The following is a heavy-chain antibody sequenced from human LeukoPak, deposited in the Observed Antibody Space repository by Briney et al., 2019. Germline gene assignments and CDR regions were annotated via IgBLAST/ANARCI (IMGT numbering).Heavy chain of an antibody. V-gene: IGHV1-69*04. Sequence: ASVKVSRKASGGTFSSYAISWVRQAPGQGLEWMGRIIPILGIANYAQKFQGRVTITADKSTSTAYMELSSLRSEDTAVYYCAVLRLGELFPYYFDYWGQGTLVTVSS. CDR1: GGTFSSYA. D-gene: IGHD3-16*01. J-gene: IGHJ4*02. CDR2: IIPILGIA. CDR3: AVLRLGELFPYYFDY.